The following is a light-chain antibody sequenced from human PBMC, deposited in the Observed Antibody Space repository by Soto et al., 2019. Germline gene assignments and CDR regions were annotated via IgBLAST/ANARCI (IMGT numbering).Light chain of an antibody. CDR3: QQPSNWPPT. V-gene: IGKV3-11*01. CDR2: DAS. J-gene: IGKJ3*01. Sequence: EIVLTQSPATLSWSTGERATLSCRASQSVSSYLAWYQQKPGQAPRLLIYDASNRATGIPARFSGSGSGTDFTLTISSLQPEDFAIYYCQQPSNWPPTFGPGTKVDIK. CDR1: QSVSSY.